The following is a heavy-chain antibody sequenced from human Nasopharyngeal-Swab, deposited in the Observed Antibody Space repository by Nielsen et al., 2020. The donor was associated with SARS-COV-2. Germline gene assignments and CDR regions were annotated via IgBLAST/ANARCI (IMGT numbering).Heavy chain of an antibody. CDR2: INHSGST. V-gene: IGHV4-39*07. D-gene: IGHD3-22*01. Sequence: SETLSLTCTVSGGSISSGDYYWSWIRQPPGKGLEWIGEINHSGSTNYNPSLKSRVTISVDTSKNQFSLKLSSVTAADTAVYYCARASEEYDSSGYYGYWGQGTLVTVSS. CDR3: ARASEEYDSSGYYGY. J-gene: IGHJ4*02. CDR1: GGSISSGDYY.